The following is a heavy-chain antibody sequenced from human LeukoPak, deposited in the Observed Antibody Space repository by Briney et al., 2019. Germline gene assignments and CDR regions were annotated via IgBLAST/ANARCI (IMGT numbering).Heavy chain of an antibody. J-gene: IGHJ4*02. D-gene: IGHD1-7*01. CDR2: MYYTGST. CDR1: GGSISSYY. Sequence: SETLSLTCTVSGGSISSYYWSWIRQPPGKGLEWLGYMYYTGSTNYNPSLKSRVTISVDTSKNQFSLKLSSVTAADTAVYYCARGSRELYYFDYWGQGTLVTVSS. V-gene: IGHV4-59*08. CDR3: ARGSRELYYFDY.